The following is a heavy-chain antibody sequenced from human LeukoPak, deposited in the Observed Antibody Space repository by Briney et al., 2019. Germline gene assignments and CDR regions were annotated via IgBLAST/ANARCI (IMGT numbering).Heavy chain of an antibody. CDR2: MNPNSGGT. J-gene: IGHJ4*02. V-gene: IGHV1-2*02. D-gene: IGHD3-10*01. CDR3: ARDYASGSYYDY. CDR1: GYTFTGYY. Sequence: ASVKVSCKASGYTFTGYYMHWVRQAPGQGLEWMGWMNPNSGGTNYAQKFQGRVTMTRDTSISTAYMELTRLRPDDTAVYYCARDYASGSYYDYWGQGSLVTVSS.